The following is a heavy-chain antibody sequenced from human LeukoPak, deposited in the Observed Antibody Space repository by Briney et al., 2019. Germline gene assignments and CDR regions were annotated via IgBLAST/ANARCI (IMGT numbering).Heavy chain of an antibody. CDR3: VKSNRALWSGYYKGGRYYYYGMDV. CDR2: ISGSGGST. D-gene: IGHD3-3*01. Sequence: PGGSLRLSCAASGFTFSSYAMSWVRQAPGKGLEWVSAISGSGGSTYYADSVKGRFTISRDNSKNTLYLQINSLRAEDTAVYYCVKSNRALWSGYYKGGRYYYYGMDVWGQGTTVTVSS. CDR1: GFTFSSYA. J-gene: IGHJ6*02. V-gene: IGHV3-23*01.